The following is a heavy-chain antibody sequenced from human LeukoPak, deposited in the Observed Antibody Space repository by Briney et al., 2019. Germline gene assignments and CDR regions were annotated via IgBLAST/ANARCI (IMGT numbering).Heavy chain of an antibody. CDR2: INPNSGGT. J-gene: IGHJ4*02. D-gene: IGHD3-22*01. CDR3: AKTPNYYDSSGYVDY. CDR1: GYTFTGYY. V-gene: IGHV1-2*02. Sequence: GASVKVSCKASGYTFTGYYMHWVRQAPGQGLEWMGWINPNSGGTNYAQKFQGRVTMTRDTSISTAYMELSRLRSDDTAVYYCAKTPNYYDSSGYVDYWGQGTLVTVSS.